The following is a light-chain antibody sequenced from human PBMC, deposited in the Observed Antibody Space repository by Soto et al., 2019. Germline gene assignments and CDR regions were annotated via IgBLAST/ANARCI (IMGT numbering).Light chain of an antibody. CDR2: GAS. CDR3: QQYYDWPPKYT. Sequence: EIVMTQSPATLSVSPGERVTLPYRASQSVSTHLAWYQQRPGQAPRLLIYGASTRATGVPGRFSGSGSGTEFTLTISSLQPEDFALYFCQQYYDWPPKYTFGQGTKLEIK. J-gene: IGKJ2*01. CDR1: QSVSTH. V-gene: IGKV3-15*01.